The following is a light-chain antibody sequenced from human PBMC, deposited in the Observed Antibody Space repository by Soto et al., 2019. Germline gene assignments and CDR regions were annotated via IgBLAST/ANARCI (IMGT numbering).Light chain of an antibody. CDR3: SSYTSSSTYV. J-gene: IGLJ1*01. Sequence: QSALTQPASVAGSPGQSITMSCTGTSSDVGGYNYVSWYQQHPGKAPKVMIYEVNYRPSGVSNRFSGSKSGNTASLTISGLQTEDEADYYCSSYTSSSTYVFGTGTKLTVL. CDR2: EVN. V-gene: IGLV2-14*01. CDR1: SSDVGGYNY.